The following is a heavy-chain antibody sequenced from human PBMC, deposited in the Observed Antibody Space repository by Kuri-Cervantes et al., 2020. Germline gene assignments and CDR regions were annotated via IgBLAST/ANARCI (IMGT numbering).Heavy chain of an antibody. J-gene: IGHJ4*02. CDR1: GSSIGDSY. Sequence: SETLSLTCTISGSSIGDSYWSWIRQAPGKGLEWIGYIYFSGATDFNPSLKSRVTISVDTSKNQFSLKLSSVTAADTAVYYCARYYDTSGYYFDFWGQGTLVTVSS. CDR2: IYFSGAT. D-gene: IGHD3-22*01. CDR3: ARYYDTSGYYFDF. V-gene: IGHV4-59*12.